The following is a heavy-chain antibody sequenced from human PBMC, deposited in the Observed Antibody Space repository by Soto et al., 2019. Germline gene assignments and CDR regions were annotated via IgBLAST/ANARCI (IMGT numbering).Heavy chain of an antibody. CDR1: GFSFSSYD. D-gene: IGHD3-22*01. V-gene: IGHV3-48*03. CDR3: ARSFDSRVYFSY. J-gene: IGHJ4*02. CDR2: ITASGTTA. Sequence: EVQLVDSGGGLVQPGGSLRLSCAASGFSFSSYDMNWVRQAPGKGLEWVSHITASGTTAYYSDSVRGRFTISRDNARNSLYLQMNNLRADDTAVYYCARSFDSRVYFSYWGQGTLVTVSS.